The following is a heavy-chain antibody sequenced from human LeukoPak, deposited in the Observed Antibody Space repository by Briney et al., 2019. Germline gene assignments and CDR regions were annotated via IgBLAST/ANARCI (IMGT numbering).Heavy chain of an antibody. CDR3: ARGPDFYDSSGYYPI. CDR2: INHSGST. J-gene: IGHJ4*02. D-gene: IGHD3-22*01. Sequence: SETLSLTCAVYGGSFRNYYWSWIRQPPGKGLEWIGEINHSGSTKYNPSLKSRVTISVDRSKNQFSLKLSSVTAADTAVYYCARGPDFYDSSGYYPIWGQGTLVSVSS. V-gene: IGHV4-34*01. CDR1: GGSFRNYY.